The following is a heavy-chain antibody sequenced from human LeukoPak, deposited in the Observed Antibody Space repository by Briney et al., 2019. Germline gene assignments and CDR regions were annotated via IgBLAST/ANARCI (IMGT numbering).Heavy chain of an antibody. D-gene: IGHD4-23*01. CDR2: INEDGSAK. Sequence: PGGSLRLSCAASGFIFSRHCMTWFRPAPGKGLEWVGNINEDGSAKYYVDSLKGRFTISRDNAKNSLFLHMDSLRAEDTAVYYCARRTTVVTINPKTVDYWGQGALVTVSS. CDR3: ARRTTVVTINPKTVDY. CDR1: GFIFSRHC. V-gene: IGHV3-7*03. J-gene: IGHJ4*02.